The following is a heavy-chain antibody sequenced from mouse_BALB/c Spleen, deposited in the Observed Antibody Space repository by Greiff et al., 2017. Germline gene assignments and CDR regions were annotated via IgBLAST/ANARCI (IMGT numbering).Heavy chain of an antibody. CDR1: GYSITSGYY. D-gene: IGHD2-14*01. CDR3: ARDVEVRRNYAMDY. J-gene: IGHJ4*01. Sequence: DVKLVESGPGLVKPSQSLSLTCSVTGYSITSGYYWNWIRQFPGNKLEWMGYISYDGSNNYNPSLKNRISITRDTSKNQFFLKLNSVTTEDTATYYCARDVEVRRNYAMDYWGQGTSVTVSS. V-gene: IGHV3-6*02. CDR2: ISYDGSN.